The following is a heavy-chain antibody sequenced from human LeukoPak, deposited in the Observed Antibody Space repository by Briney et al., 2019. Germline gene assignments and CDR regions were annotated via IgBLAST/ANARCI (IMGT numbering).Heavy chain of an antibody. CDR3: ARASSNNHYYHSNTWFDP. D-gene: IGHD3-22*01. Sequence: PSETLSLTCTVSGGSISSSSYYWGWIRQPPGKGLEWIGTIYYSGSTYYNASLKSRVTISVDTSKNQFSLKLSSVTAADTAVYYCARASSNNHYYHSNTWFDPWGQGTLVTVSS. V-gene: IGHV4-39*01. CDR2: IYYSGST. J-gene: IGHJ5*02. CDR1: GGSISSSSYY.